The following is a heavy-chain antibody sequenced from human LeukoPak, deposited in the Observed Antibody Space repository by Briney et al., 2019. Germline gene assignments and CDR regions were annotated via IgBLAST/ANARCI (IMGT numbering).Heavy chain of an antibody. CDR1: GFTFSSYW. D-gene: IGHD2-2*02. Sequence: GGSLRLSCAASGFTFSSYWMSWVRQAPGKGLEWVANIKQDGSEKYYVDSVKGRFTISRDNAKNSLYLQMNSLRAEDTAVYYCARGHRGCSSTSCYNRQGDYWGQGTLVTVSS. V-gene: IGHV3-7*01. CDR3: ARGHRGCSSTSCYNRQGDY. CDR2: IKQDGSEK. J-gene: IGHJ4*02.